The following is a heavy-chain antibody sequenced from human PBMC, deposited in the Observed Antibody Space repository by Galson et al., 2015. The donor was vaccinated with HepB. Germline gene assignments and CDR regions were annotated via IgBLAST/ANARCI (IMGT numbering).Heavy chain of an antibody. D-gene: IGHD3-10*01. CDR1: GFTFSSYG. V-gene: IGHV3-30*18. CDR2: ISYDGSNK. CDR3: AKKWAGFGESSAGEQQLSRYYYYGMDV. Sequence: SLRLSCAASGFTFSSYGMHWVRQAPGKGLEWVAVISYDGSNKYYADSVKGRFTISRDNSKNTLYLQMNSLRAEDTAVYYCAKKWAGFGESSAGEQQLSRYYYYGMDVWGQGTTVTVSS. J-gene: IGHJ6*02.